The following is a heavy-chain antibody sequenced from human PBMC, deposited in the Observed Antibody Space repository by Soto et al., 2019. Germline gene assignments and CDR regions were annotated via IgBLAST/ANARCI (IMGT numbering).Heavy chain of an antibody. Sequence: WGPLRLSCAASGFTFSSYWMSWVRQAPGKGLEWVANIKQDGSEKYYVDSVKGRFTISRDNAKNSLYLQMNSLRAEDTAVYYCARDSYSSSSRYGTDVWGQGTPVNVS. CDR3: ARDSYSSSSRYGTDV. CDR1: GFTFSSYW. J-gene: IGHJ6*02. CDR2: IKQDGSEK. V-gene: IGHV3-7*03. D-gene: IGHD6-6*01.